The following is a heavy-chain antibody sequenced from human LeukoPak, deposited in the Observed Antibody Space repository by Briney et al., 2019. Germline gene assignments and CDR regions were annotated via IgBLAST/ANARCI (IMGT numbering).Heavy chain of an antibody. J-gene: IGHJ4*02. CDR3: ARRFSGYSGYDYFDY. D-gene: IGHD5-12*01. Sequence: ASVKVSCKASGYTFTSYYMHWVRQAPGQGLEWMGIIIPSGGSTSYAQKFQGRVTMTRDTSTSTVYMELSSLRSEDTAVYYCARRFSGYSGYDYFDYWGQGTLVTVSS. V-gene: IGHV1-46*01. CDR1: GYTFTSYY. CDR2: IIPSGGST.